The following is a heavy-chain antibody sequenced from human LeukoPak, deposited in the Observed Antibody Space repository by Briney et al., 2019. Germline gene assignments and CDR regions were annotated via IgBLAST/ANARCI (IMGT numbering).Heavy chain of an antibody. Sequence: ASVKVSCKASGYTFTSYYMHWVRQAPGKGLEWMGGFDPEDGETIYAQKFQGRVTMTEDTSTDTAYMELSSLRSEDTAVYYCATASPGNIAAAGTFDYWGQGTLVTVSS. V-gene: IGHV1-24*01. CDR3: ATASPGNIAAAGTFDY. CDR1: GYTFTSYY. J-gene: IGHJ4*02. CDR2: FDPEDGET. D-gene: IGHD6-13*01.